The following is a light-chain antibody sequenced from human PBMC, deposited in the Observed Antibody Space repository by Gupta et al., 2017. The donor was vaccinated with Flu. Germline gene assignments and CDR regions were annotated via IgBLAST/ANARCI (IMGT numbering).Light chain of an antibody. CDR2: GVK. CDR1: SSDVGDYNY. CDR3: GAYTGDII. V-gene: IGLV2-11*01. Sequence: SVLPQPPSVSGPPGPSFTISCTGSSSDVGDYNYVSWYQKHPAKAPKLIIYGVKKRPLGVPDRFSGSKSGNTASLTISGLQADDEADYYCGAYTGDIIFAGGTKLTVL. J-gene: IGLJ2*01.